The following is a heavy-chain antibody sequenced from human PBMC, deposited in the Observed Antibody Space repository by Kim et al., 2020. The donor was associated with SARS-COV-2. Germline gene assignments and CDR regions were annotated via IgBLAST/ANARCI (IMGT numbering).Heavy chain of an antibody. J-gene: IGHJ6*02. Sequence: GGSLRLSCAASGFTFSSYAMHWVRQAPGKGLEWVAVISYDGSNKYYADSVKGRFTISRDNSKNTLYLQMNSLRAEDTAVYYCARDSRLLWFGELLSGYYYGMDVWGQGTTVTVSS. CDR1: GFTFSSYA. D-gene: IGHD3-10*01. CDR2: ISYDGSNK. V-gene: IGHV3-30*04. CDR3: ARDSRLLWFGELLSGYYYGMDV.